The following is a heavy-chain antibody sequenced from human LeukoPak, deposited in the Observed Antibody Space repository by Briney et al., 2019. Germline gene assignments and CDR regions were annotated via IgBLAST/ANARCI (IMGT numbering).Heavy chain of an antibody. CDR2: ISGSGGST. V-gene: IGHV3-23*01. J-gene: IGHJ4*02. CDR1: GFTFGIYP. CDR3: AKDGYGSGSYSQYFDY. Sequence: GGSLRLSCAASGFTFGIYPMSWVRQAPGKGLEWVSGISGSGGSTFYADSVKGRFTISRDISKNTLYLQMDSLRAEDTAIYYCAKDGYGSGSYSQYFDYWGQGTLVTVSS. D-gene: IGHD3-10*01.